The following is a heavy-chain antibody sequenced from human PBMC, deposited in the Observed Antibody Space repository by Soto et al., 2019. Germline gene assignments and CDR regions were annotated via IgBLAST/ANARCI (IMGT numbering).Heavy chain of an antibody. J-gene: IGHJ4*02. V-gene: IGHV3-33*01. CDR3: GSDGALGDTAVVDS. Sequence: QVQLVESGGGVVQPGKSLRLSCAASGFTFSTYGMHWVRQAPGKGLEWVAVIWYDGSNKYHGDSLKGRFTISRDNSKNTLYLQINNLGAEDTAVYYCGSDGALGDTAVVDSWGQGTLVTVSS. D-gene: IGHD5-18*01. CDR2: IWYDGSNK. CDR1: GFTFSTYG.